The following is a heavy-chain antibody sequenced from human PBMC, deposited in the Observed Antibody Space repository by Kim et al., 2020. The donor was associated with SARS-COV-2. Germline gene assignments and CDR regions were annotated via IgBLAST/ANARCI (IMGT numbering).Heavy chain of an antibody. J-gene: IGHJ4*02. CDR2: DK. V-gene: IGHV2-70*01. CDR3: ARDYGDYLDY. Sequence: DKYYSTSLKTRLTISKDTSKNQVVLTMTNMDPVDTATYYCARDYGDYLDYWGQGTLVTVSS. D-gene: IGHD4-17*01.